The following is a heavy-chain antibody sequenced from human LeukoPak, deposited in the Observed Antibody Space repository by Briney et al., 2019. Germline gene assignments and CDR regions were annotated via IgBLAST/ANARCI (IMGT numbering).Heavy chain of an antibody. Sequence: PGGSLRLSCAASGFSFSRYWMSWVRQAPGKGLEWVAVISYDGSNKYYADSVKGRFTISRDNSKNTLYLQMNSLRAEDTAVYYCAKDLCRARGGKMGAFDIWGQGTMVTVSS. J-gene: IGHJ3*02. CDR2: ISYDGSNK. CDR3: AKDLCRARGGKMGAFDI. D-gene: IGHD2-15*01. CDR1: GFSFSRYW. V-gene: IGHV3-30*18.